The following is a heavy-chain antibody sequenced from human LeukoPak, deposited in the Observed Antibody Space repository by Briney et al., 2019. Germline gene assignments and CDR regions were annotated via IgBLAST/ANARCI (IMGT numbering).Heavy chain of an antibody. CDR1: GYTFTGYY. CDR2: INPNSGGT. V-gene: IGHV1-2*02. J-gene: IGHJ4*02. Sequence: ASVKVSCKASGYTFTGYYMHWVRQAPGQGLEWMGWINPNSGGTNYAQKFQGRVTMTRDTSISTAYMELSGLRSDDTAVYYCARIFRYRDYYDSSGYYGGLCYWGQGTLVTVSS. CDR3: ARIFRYRDYYDSSGYYGGLCY. D-gene: IGHD3-22*01.